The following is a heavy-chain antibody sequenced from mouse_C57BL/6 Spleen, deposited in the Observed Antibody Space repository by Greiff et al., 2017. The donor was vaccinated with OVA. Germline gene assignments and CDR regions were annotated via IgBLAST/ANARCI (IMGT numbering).Heavy chain of an antibody. CDR3: ARDGSSSYWYFDV. Sequence: VQLQQSGAELVRPGSSVKLSCKASGYTFTSYWMDWVKQRPGQGLEWIGNIYPSDSETHYNQKFKDKATLTVDKSSSTAYMQLSSLTSEDSAVYYCARDGSSSYWYFDVWGTGTTVTVSS. J-gene: IGHJ1*03. CDR2: IYPSDSET. V-gene: IGHV1-61*01. D-gene: IGHD1-1*01. CDR1: GYTFTSYW.